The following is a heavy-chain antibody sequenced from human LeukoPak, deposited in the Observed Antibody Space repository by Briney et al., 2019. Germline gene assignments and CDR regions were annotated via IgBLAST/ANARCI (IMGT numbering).Heavy chain of an antibody. Sequence: SETLSLTCAVYGGSFSGYYWSWIRQPPGKGLEWIGEINHSGSTNYNPSLKSRVTISVDTSKNQFSLEPSSVTAADTAVYYCARHPPVYSSSWYLNYYYGMDVWGQGTTVTVSS. J-gene: IGHJ6*02. D-gene: IGHD6-13*01. CDR3: ARHPPVYSSSWYLNYYYGMDV. V-gene: IGHV4-34*01. CDR1: GGSFSGYY. CDR2: INHSGST.